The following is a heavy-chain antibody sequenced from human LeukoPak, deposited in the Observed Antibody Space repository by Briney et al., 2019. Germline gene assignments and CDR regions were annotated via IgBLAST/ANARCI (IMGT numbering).Heavy chain of an antibody. CDR3: ARDRPIPYYYYYGMDV. CDR2: INPSGGST. D-gene: IGHD2-2*02. CDR1: GYTFTSYY. V-gene: IGHV1-46*01. J-gene: IGHJ6*02. Sequence: ASVKVSCKASGYTFTSYYMHWVRQAPGQGLEWMGIINPSGGSTSYAQKFQGRVTMTTDTSTSTAYMELRSLRSDDTAVYYCARDRPIPYYYYYGMDVWGQGTTVTVSS.